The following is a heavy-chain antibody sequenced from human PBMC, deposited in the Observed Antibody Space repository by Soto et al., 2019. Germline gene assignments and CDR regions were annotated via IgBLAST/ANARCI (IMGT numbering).Heavy chain of an antibody. V-gene: IGHV1-69*13. Sequence: SVKVSCKASGGTFSSYAISWVRQAPGQGLEWMGGIIPIFGTANYAQKFQGRVTITADESTSTAYMELSSLRSEDTAAYYCARAGTAMVYFDYWGQGTLVTVSS. J-gene: IGHJ4*02. CDR2: IIPIFGTA. CDR3: ARAGTAMVYFDY. D-gene: IGHD5-18*01. CDR1: GGTFSSYA.